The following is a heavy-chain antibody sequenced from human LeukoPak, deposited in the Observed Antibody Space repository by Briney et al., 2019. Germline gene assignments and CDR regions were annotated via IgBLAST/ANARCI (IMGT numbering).Heavy chain of an antibody. V-gene: IGHV3-7*05. D-gene: IGHD5-24*01. J-gene: IGHJ4*02. Sequence: GGSLRLSCAASGFTFSIYWMSWVRQAPGKGLEWVANIKEDGSRKFYEGSVKDRFTISRDNVKNSLFLQMNRLRAEDTAVFYCARGQERGPFYFDYWGQGALVTVSS. CDR2: IKEDGSRK. CDR3: ARGQERGPFYFDY. CDR1: GFTFSIYW.